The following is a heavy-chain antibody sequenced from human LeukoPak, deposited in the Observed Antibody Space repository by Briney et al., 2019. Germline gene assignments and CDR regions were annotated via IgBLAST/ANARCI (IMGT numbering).Heavy chain of an antibody. CDR1: GFTFSSYY. Sequence: GGSLRLSCAASGFTFSSYYMHWVRQVPGQGLVWVSRINGDESSTTYADSVKGRFTISRDNAKNTLYLQMNTLRAEDTAVYYCARVRDCGGGSCFSYLDYWGQGTLVTVSS. J-gene: IGHJ4*02. D-gene: IGHD2-15*01. CDR3: ARVRDCGGGSCFSYLDY. V-gene: IGHV3-74*01. CDR2: INGDESST.